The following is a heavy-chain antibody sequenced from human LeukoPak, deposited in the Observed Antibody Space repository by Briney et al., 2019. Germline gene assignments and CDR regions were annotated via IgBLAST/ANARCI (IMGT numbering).Heavy chain of an antibody. V-gene: IGHV1-69*04. CDR2: IIPILGIA. CDR3: ARDGRYCSSTSCNWADY. J-gene: IGHJ4*02. D-gene: IGHD2-2*01. Sequence: SVKVSCKASGGTFSSYTISWVRQAPGQGLERMGRIIPILGIANYAQKFQGRVTITADKSTSTAYMELSSLRSEDTAVYYCARDGRYCSSTSCNWADYWGQGTLVTVSS. CDR1: GGTFSSYT.